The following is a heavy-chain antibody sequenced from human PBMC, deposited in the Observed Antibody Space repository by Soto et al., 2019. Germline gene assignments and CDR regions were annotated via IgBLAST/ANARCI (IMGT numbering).Heavy chain of an antibody. V-gene: IGHV4-59*01. J-gene: IGHJ6*02. CDR3: ARDAVAGTPGGYYYYGMDV. CDR1: GGSMINFY. D-gene: IGHD6-19*01. CDR2: VYYNGNT. Sequence: LSLTCTVSGGSMINFYWSWIRQPPGKGLEWIGYVYYNGNTNYNPSLKSRVTMSVDTSKNQFSLKLSSVTAADTAVYYCARDAVAGTPGGYYYYGMDVWGQGTTVTVSS.